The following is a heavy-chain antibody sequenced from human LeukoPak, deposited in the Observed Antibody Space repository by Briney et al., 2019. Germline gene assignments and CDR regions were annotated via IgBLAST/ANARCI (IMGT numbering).Heavy chain of an antibody. CDR2: ISGSGGST. V-gene: IGHV3-23*01. D-gene: IGHD2-2*01. J-gene: IGHJ6*03. CDR3: GGSTNYYYMDV. Sequence: GGSLRLPCAASGFTFSSYAMSWVRQAPGKGLEWVSAISGSGGSTYYADSVKGRFTISRDNSKNTLYLQMNSLRAEDTAVYYCGGSTNYYYMDVWGKGTTVTVSS. CDR1: GFTFSSYA.